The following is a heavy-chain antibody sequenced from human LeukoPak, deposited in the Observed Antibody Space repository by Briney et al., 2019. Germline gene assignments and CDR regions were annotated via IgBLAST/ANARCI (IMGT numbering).Heavy chain of an antibody. CDR1: GGTFSSYA. CDR2: IIPILGIA. Sequence: ASVKVSCTASGGTFSSYAISWVRQAPGQGLEWMGRIIPILGIANYAQKFQGRVTITADKSTSTAYMELSSLRSEDTAVYYCAGGDSSSWFGRHFDYWGQGTLVTVSS. V-gene: IGHV1-69*04. CDR3: AGGDSSSWFGRHFDY. J-gene: IGHJ4*02. D-gene: IGHD6-13*01.